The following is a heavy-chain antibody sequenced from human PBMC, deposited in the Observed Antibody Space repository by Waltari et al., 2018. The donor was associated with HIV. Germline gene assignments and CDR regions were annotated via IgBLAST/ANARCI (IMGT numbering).Heavy chain of an antibody. CDR3: AKPAAMASYGMDV. CDR2: ISYDGSNK. CDR1: GFTFSHIG. Sequence: QGQLVESGGGVVQPGRSLRLSCAAPGFTFSHIGMHWVRQAPGKGLEWVAVISYDGSNKYYADSVKGRFTISRDNSKNTLYLQMNSLRAEDTAVYYCAKPAAMASYGMDVWGQGTTVTVSS. J-gene: IGHJ6*02. D-gene: IGHD5-18*01. V-gene: IGHV3-30*18.